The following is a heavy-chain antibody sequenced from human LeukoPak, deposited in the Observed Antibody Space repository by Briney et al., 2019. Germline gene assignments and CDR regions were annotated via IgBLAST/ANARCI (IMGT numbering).Heavy chain of an antibody. CDR2: IYYSGNT. J-gene: IGHJ5*02. V-gene: IGHV4-39*01. CDR1: GGSISRSSSY. D-gene: IGHD5-12*01. Sequence: NPSETLSLTCTVSGGSISRSSSYWGWIRQPPGKGLEWIGSIYYSGNTYYNPSLKSRVNISVDMSKNQVSLKVSSVTAADTAVYYCARRRTVPTTGRFDPWGQGILVTVSS. CDR3: ARRRTVPTTGRFDP.